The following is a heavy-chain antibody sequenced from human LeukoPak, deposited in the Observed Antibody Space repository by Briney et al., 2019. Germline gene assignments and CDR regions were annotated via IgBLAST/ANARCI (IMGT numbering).Heavy chain of an antibody. CDR1: GGSISSSSYC. V-gene: IGHV4-39*07. CDR2: IYYSGST. CDR3: ARGPYYGDYDHNWFDP. J-gene: IGHJ5*02. D-gene: IGHD4-17*01. Sequence: SETLSLTCTVSGGSISSSSYCWGWIRQPPGKGLEWIVNIYYSGSTYYNPSLKSRVTISVDTSKNQFSLKLSSVTAADTAVYYCARGPYYGDYDHNWFDPWGQGTLVTVSS.